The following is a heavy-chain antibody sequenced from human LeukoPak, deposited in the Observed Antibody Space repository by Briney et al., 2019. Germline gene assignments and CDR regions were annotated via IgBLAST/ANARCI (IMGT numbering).Heavy chain of an antibody. CDR2: IYHSGTT. J-gene: IGHJ4*02. D-gene: IGHD6-19*01. CDR1: GGSITSVTW. Sequence: SGTLSLTCAVSGGSITSVTWWSWVRQPPGKGLEWIGEIYHSGTTNYNPSLKSRVTISVDKSKKQFSLKLSSVTAPDTAVYYCARVPGGSSGWYADYWGQGTLVTVSS. CDR3: ARVPGGSSGWYADY. V-gene: IGHV4-4*02.